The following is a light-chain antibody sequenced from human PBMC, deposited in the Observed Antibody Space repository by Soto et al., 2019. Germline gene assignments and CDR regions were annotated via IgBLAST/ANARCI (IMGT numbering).Light chain of an antibody. CDR3: SSYKFSTTLRV. J-gene: IGLJ3*02. Sequence: QSVLIQPASVSGSPGQSITLSCAGTTNDIGSYNYVSWFQQHPGEAPKLIIFEVTHRPSGISTRFSGSKSGNTASLTISDLQAEDEALYYCSSYKFSTTLRVFGGGTQLTVL. CDR1: TNDIGSYNY. V-gene: IGLV2-14*01. CDR2: EVT.